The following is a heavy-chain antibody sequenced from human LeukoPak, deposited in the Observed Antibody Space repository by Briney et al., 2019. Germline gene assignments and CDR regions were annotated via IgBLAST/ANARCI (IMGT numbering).Heavy chain of an antibody. CDR3: ARITPTKIFDY. J-gene: IGHJ4*02. CDR2: IYPDDSDT. D-gene: IGHD2-8*01. CDR1: GYSFTNYW. V-gene: IGHV5-51*01. Sequence: GESLKISCKGSGYSFTNYWIGWVRQLPGRGLEWMGIIYPDDSDTRYSPSFQGQVTISADKSITTAYLHWTRLNASDTAVYYCARITPTKIFDYWGQGTLVTVSS.